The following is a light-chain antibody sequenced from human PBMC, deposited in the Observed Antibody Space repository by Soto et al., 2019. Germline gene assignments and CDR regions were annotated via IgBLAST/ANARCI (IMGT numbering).Light chain of an antibody. CDR3: SSGTSSSTLV. CDR1: SSDVSRYNR. CDR2: EVN. Sequence: QSALTQPPSVSGSPGQSVTISCTGTSSDVSRYNRVSWYQQSPGTAPKLMIYEVNNRPSGVPDRFSGSRSGNTASLTISGLQAEDEGDYYCSSGTSSSTLVFGGGTKVTVL. V-gene: IGLV2-18*02. J-gene: IGLJ2*01.